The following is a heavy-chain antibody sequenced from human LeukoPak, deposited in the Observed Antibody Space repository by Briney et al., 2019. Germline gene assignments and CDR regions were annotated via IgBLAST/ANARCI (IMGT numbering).Heavy chain of an antibody. J-gene: IGHJ4*02. Sequence: SQTLSLTCAVSGGSISSGGYSWRWIRQPPGTGLEWIGYIYHSGSTYYNPSLKSRVTISVDRSKNQFSLKLSSVTAADTAVYYCARTRDGYNQYYFDYWGQGTLVTVSS. CDR3: ARTRDGYNQYYFDY. CDR1: GGSISSGGYS. V-gene: IGHV4-30-2*01. CDR2: IYHSGST. D-gene: IGHD5-24*01.